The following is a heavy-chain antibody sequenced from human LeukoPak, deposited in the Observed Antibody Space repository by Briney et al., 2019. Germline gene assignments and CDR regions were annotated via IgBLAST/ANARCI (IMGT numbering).Heavy chain of an antibody. D-gene: IGHD4-17*01. Sequence: SETLSLTCTVSGGSISSYYWSWIRQPPGKGLEWIGHIYYSGSTNYNPSLKSRVTISVDTSKNQFSLKLSSVTAADTAVYYCARRDDYGDFLDYWGQGTLVTVSS. CDR2: IYYSGST. V-gene: IGHV4-59*08. J-gene: IGHJ4*02. CDR3: ARRDDYGDFLDY. CDR1: GGSISSYY.